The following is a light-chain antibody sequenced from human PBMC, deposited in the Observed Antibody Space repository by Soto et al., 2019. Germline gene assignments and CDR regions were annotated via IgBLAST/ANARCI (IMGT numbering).Light chain of an antibody. CDR1: QSVSSN. J-gene: IGKJ1*01. CDR3: QQYNNWLQT. V-gene: IGKV3D-15*01. Sequence: EVVMTQSPATLSVSPGERATLSCRASQSVSSNLAWYQQKPGQAPRLVIYGASTRATGIPARFSGSGSGTEFTLTISSLQSEDFAVYYCQQYNNWLQTFGQGTKVDIK. CDR2: GAS.